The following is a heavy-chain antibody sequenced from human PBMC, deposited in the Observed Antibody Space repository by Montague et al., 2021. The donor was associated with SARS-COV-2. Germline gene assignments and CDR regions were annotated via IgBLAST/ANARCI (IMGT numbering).Heavy chain of an antibody. Sequence: SETLSLTCNVSGRSIRNYYWSWIRQPAGKGLEWIGRIYSSGSINYSPSLKTRITLSVDTSKNQLSLRLNSVTAADTAVYYCARNPGEYYGMDVWGQGTTVTVSS. CDR2: IYSSGSI. CDR3: ARNPGEYYGMDV. J-gene: IGHJ6*02. CDR1: GRSIRNYY. D-gene: IGHD3-16*01. V-gene: IGHV4-4*07.